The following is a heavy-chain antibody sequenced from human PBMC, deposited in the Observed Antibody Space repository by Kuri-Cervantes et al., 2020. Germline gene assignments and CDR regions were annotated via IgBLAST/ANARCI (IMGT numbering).Heavy chain of an antibody. CDR3: ARRGVTTLYYYYYMDV. Sequence: GESLKISCKGSGYSFTSYWIGWVRQMPGKGLEWMGIIYPGDSDTRYSPSFQGQVTISADKSISTAYLQWSSLKASDTAMYYCARRGVTTLYYYYYMDVWGKGTTVTVS. CDR1: GYSFTSYW. V-gene: IGHV5-51*01. D-gene: IGHD4-17*01. CDR2: IYPGDSDT. J-gene: IGHJ6*03.